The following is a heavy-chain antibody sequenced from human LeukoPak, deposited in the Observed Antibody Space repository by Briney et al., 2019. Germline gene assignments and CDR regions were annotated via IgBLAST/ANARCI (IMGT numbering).Heavy chain of an antibody. Sequence: GASVKVSCKASGYTFTNYAMNWVRQAPGQGLEWMGWINTNTGNPTYAQGFTGRFVFSLDTSVSTAYLQISSLKTEDTAVYYCARIYFGDLVGGMDVWGQGTTITVSS. CDR3: ARIYFGDLVGGMDV. V-gene: IGHV7-4-1*02. J-gene: IGHJ6*02. CDR1: GYTFTNYA. D-gene: IGHD3-10*01. CDR2: INTNTGNP.